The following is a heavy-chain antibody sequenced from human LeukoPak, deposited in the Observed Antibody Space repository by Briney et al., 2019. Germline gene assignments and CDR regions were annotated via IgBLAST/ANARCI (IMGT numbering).Heavy chain of an antibody. CDR2: ISANGGET. V-gene: IGHV3-23*01. CDR3: ARVWAY. J-gene: IGHJ4*02. D-gene: IGHD3-16*01. Sequence: PGGSLRLSCAASGFTFSIYAMNWVRQAPGKGLEWVSSISANGGETHYADSVKGRSTISRDNSKNTLYLQINNPRVEDTAVYYCARVWAYWGQGTLVTVSS. CDR1: GFTFSIYA.